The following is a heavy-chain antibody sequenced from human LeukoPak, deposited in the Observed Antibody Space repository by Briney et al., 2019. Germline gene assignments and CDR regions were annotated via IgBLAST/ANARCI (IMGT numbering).Heavy chain of an antibody. D-gene: IGHD3-9*01. V-gene: IGHV4-34*01. Sequence: PSETLSLTCAVYGGSFSGYYWSWIRQPPGKGLEWIGEINHSGSTNYNPSLKSRVTISVDTSKNQFSLKLSSVTAADTAVYYCARCHILTGYYSRWGQGTLATVSS. CDR1: GGSFSGYY. CDR3: ARCHILTGYYSR. J-gene: IGHJ4*02. CDR2: INHSGST.